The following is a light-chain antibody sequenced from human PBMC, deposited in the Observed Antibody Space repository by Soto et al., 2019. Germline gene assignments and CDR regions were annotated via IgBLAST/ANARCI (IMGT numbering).Light chain of an antibody. J-gene: IGKJ1*01. CDR3: QQYYNWPA. Sequence: EIVMTQSPDTLSVSPGERATLSCRASQSVFSSLAWYQQKPGQAPRLLIYGAATRATGIPARFSGSGSGTEFTLTISSLQSEDFAVYYCQQYYNWPAFGQGTKVEIK. CDR2: GAA. V-gene: IGKV3-15*01. CDR1: QSVFSS.